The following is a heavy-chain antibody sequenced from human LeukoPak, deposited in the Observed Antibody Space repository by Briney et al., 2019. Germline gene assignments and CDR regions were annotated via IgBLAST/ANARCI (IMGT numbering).Heavy chain of an antibody. CDR2: INPSRDST. CDR3: ARPTSIIPASNIYYYYYAMDL. V-gene: IGHV1-46*01. D-gene: IGHD2-2*01. J-gene: IGHJ6*02. CDR1: GYTFTSYF. Sequence: ASVKVSFKASGYTFTSYFMHWVRQAPGQGVEWMGIINPSRDSTSYAQKFQGRVTITRDTSTSTVYMELSSLSSEDTAVYYCARPTSIIPASNIYYYYYAMDLWGQRTTVTVSS.